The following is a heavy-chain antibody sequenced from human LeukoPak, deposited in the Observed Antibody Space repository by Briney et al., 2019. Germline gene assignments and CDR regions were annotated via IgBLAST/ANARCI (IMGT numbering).Heavy chain of an antibody. V-gene: IGHV4-59*01. CDR2: IYHIGSA. CDR1: GGPMNIYY. CDR3: ARGRGDSKGTSFDL. Sequence: SETLSLTCTVSGGPMNIYYWSWIRQSPGKGLEWVGYIYHIGSATYKPSLKSRVTLSLDTSKNQFSLRLNSVTAADTAVYYCARGRGDSKGTSFDLWGQGTLVTVSS. D-gene: IGHD3-22*01. J-gene: IGHJ4*02.